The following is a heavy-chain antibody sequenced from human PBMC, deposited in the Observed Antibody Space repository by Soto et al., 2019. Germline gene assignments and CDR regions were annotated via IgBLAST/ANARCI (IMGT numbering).Heavy chain of an antibody. D-gene: IGHD4-17*01. V-gene: IGHV3-23*05. Sequence: EVQVLESGGDLVQPGGSLRLSCAVSGFTLSNYAMNWVRQVPGKGLEWVASIYSGGGSSHADSVKGRFTISRDNSKNTVYLQMNSLRDEDTAVYYCGRATNGDYVGAFDFWGQGTKVGVSS. J-gene: IGHJ3*01. CDR1: GFTLSNYA. CDR2: SIYSGGGS. CDR3: GRATNGDYVGAFDF.